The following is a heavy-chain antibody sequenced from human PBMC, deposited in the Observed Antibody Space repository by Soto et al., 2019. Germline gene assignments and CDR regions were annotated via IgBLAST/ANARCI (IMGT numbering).Heavy chain of an antibody. CDR2: IYYSGST. CDR1: GGSISSYY. D-gene: IGHD4-17*01. CDR3: ASWYGDYVSY. V-gene: IGHV4-39*01. Sequence: PSETLSLTCTVSGGSISSYYCGWIRQPPGKGLEWIGSIYYSGSTYYNPSLKSRVTISVDTSKNQFSLKLSSVTAADTAVYYCASWYGDYVSYWGQGTLVTVSS. J-gene: IGHJ4*02.